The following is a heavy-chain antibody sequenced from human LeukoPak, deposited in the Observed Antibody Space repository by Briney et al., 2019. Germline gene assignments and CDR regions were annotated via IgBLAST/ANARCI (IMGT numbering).Heavy chain of an antibody. CDR1: GGSISYYY. CDR2: INHSGST. CDR3: ARVSVLRYFDRDLYYYYGMDV. J-gene: IGHJ6*02. D-gene: IGHD3-9*01. Sequence: KSSETLSLTCTVSGGSISYYYWSWIRQPPGKGLEWIGEINHSGSTSYNPSLKSRVTTSVDTSKNQFSLKLSSVTAADTAVYYCARVSVLRYFDRDLYYYYGMDVWGQGTTVTVSS. V-gene: IGHV4-34*01.